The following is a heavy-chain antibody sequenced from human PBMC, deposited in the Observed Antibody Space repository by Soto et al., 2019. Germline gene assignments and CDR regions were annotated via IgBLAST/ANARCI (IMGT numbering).Heavy chain of an antibody. V-gene: IGHV4-59*01. D-gene: IGHD1-26*01. Sequence: ETLSLTCTVSGGSISSYYWSWIRQPPGKGLEWIGYIYYSGGSNYNPSLKSRVTLSLDASKKQLSLNLSSVTAADRAIYYCAVSSGTYARFDYWGQGTLVTVSS. CDR1: GGSISSYY. CDR3: AVSSGTYARFDY. CDR2: IYYSGGS. J-gene: IGHJ4*02.